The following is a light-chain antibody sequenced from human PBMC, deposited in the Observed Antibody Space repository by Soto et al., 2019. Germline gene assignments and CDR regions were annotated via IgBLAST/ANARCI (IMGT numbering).Light chain of an antibody. CDR2: DVS. J-gene: IGLJ2*01. Sequence: QSVLTQPASVSGSPGQSITISCTGTSSDVGAYNYVSWYQQHPGKVPKLMIFDVSTRPSGVSNRFSGSKSGNTASLTISGLQAEDESDYYCSSYTTSSTLVVFGGGTQLTVL. V-gene: IGLV2-14*03. CDR3: SSYTTSSTLVV. CDR1: SSDVGAYNY.